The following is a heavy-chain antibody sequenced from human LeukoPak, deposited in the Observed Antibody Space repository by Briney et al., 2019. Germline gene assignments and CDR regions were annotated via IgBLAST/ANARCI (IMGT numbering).Heavy chain of an antibody. CDR1: GFTVSSNY. CDR2: IYSGGST. CDR3: ARDLYGSGSYYFGY. D-gene: IGHD3-10*01. J-gene: IGHJ4*02. V-gene: IGHV3-53*01. Sequence: GGSLRLSCAASGFTVSSNYMSWVRQAPGKGLEWVSVIYSGGSTYYADSVKGRFTISRDNSKNTLYLQMNSLRAEDTAVYYCARDLYGSGSYYFGYWGQGTLVTVSS.